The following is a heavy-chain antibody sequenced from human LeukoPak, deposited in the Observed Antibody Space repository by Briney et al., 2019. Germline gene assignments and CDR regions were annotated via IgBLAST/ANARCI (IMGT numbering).Heavy chain of an antibody. J-gene: IGHJ4*02. D-gene: IGHD3-10*01. V-gene: IGHV4-4*07. CDR2: IYTSGST. Sequence: SETLSLTCTVSGGSISSYYWSWIRQPAGKGLEWIGRIYTSGSTNYNTNYNPSLTSRVTMSVDTSKNQFSLKLNSVSAADTAVYFCARAIWDGSGTTAFDYWGQGTLVTVSP. CDR3: ARAIWDGSGTTAFDY. CDR1: GGSISSYY.